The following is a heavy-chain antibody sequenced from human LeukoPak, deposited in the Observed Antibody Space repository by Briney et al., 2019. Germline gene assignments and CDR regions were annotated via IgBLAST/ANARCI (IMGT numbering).Heavy chain of an antibody. Sequence: SETLSLTCAVYGGSFSSYYWSWIRQPPGKGLEWIGYIYYSGSTNYNPSLKSRVTISVDTSKNQFSLKLSSVTAADTAVYYCARQDTVANWFDPWGQGTLVTVSS. J-gene: IGHJ5*02. V-gene: IGHV4-59*08. D-gene: IGHD5-18*01. CDR3: ARQDTVANWFDP. CDR2: IYYSGST. CDR1: GGSFSSYY.